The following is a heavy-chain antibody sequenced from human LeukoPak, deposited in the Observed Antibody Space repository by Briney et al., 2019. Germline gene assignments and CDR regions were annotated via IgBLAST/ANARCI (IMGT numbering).Heavy chain of an antibody. CDR1: GYTFTSYY. CDR2: IRPSGST. Sequence: GASVKVSCTASGYTFTSYYIHWVRQAPGQGLEYMGIIRPSGSTAYAQKFQGRVTMTRDTSTSAVYMELSSLRSEDTAVYYAREGPETYFFDFWGQGTLVTVSS. J-gene: IGHJ4*02. CDR3: AREGPETYFFDF. D-gene: IGHD5-24*01. V-gene: IGHV1-46*01.